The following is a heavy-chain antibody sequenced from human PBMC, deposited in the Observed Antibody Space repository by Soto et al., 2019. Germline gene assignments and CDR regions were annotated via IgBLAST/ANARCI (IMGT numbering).Heavy chain of an antibody. D-gene: IGHD3-3*01. CDR3: ARVVTNVYYDFWSGYSPRPSNYYYMDV. CDR1: GFTFSSYS. V-gene: IGHV3-23*01. CDR2: ISGSGSKK. Sequence: PGGSLRLSCAPYGFTFSSYSMSWVRQAPGKGLEWVSAISGSGSKKYYADSVKGRFTISRDNAKNSLYLQMNSLRAEDTAVYYCARVVTNVYYDFWSGYSPRPSNYYYMDVWGKGTTVTVSS. J-gene: IGHJ6*03.